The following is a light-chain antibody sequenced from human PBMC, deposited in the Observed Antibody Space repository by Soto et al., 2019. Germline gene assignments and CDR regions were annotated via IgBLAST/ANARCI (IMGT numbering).Light chain of an antibody. Sequence: DIQLTQSPSFLSASVGDRVTITCRASQGISSYLAWYQQKPGKAPKLLIYAASTLQTGVPSRFSGSGSGTEFTLTISSLQPEDFATYSCQQLNSYPLTSGGGTKVDIK. CDR3: QQLNSYPLT. CDR2: AAS. CDR1: QGISSY. J-gene: IGKJ4*01. V-gene: IGKV1-9*01.